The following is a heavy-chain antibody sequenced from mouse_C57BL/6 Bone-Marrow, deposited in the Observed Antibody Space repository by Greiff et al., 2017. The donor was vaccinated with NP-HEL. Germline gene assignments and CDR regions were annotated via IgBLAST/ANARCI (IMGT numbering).Heavy chain of an antibody. Sequence: VQLQQSGPGLVQPSQSLSITCTVSGFSLTSYGVHWVRQSPGKGLAWLGVIWSGGSTDYNAAFISRLSISKDNSKSQVFFKMNSLHADDTAIYYGARKDYGSSSWFAYWGQGTLVTVSA. CDR3: ARKDYGSSSWFAY. J-gene: IGHJ3*01. CDR2: IWSGGST. V-gene: IGHV2-2*01. CDR1: GFSLTSYG. D-gene: IGHD1-1*01.